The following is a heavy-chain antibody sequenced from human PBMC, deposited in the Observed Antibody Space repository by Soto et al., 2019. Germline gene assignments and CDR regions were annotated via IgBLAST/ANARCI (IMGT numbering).Heavy chain of an antibody. J-gene: IGHJ4*02. Sequence: GGSLRLSCAASGFTFSSYAMSWVRQAPGKGLEWVSAISGSGGSTYYADSVKGRFTISRDNSKNTLYLQMNSLRAEDTAVYYCAKTPYYDSSGYYYNRYFDYWGQGTLVTVSS. CDR1: GFTFSSYA. V-gene: IGHV3-23*01. CDR3: AKTPYYDSSGYYYNRYFDY. CDR2: ISGSGGST. D-gene: IGHD3-22*01.